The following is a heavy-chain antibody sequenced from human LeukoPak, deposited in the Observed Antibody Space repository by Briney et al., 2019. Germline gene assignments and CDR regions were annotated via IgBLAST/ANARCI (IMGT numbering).Heavy chain of an antibody. CDR1: GFTVSSSY. D-gene: IGHD5-18*01. CDR3: AKGYNYAYEY. V-gene: IGHV3-53*01. Sequence: GSLRLSCAASGFTVSSSYMSWVRQAPGKGLEWVSLIYSGGSTYYAASVKGRFTISRDNSKNTLYLQMNSLRPEDTAVYYCAKGYNYAYEYWGQGTLVTVSS. J-gene: IGHJ4*02. CDR2: IYSGGST.